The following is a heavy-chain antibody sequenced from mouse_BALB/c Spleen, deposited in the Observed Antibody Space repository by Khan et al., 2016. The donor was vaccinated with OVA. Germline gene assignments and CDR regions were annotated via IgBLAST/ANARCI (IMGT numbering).Heavy chain of an antibody. Sequence: EVQLQESGGGLVRPGGSLKLSCAASGFSFTSYTMSWVRQTPEKRLEWVATISSGSTYTYYQDSVKGRFTISRDNAKNTLYLPMSSLKSEDTAMYYCTRDGNYAHWYFDVWGAGTTVTVSS. CDR1: GFSFTSYT. CDR2: ISSGSTYT. CDR3: TRDGNYAHWYFDV. D-gene: IGHD2-1*01. V-gene: IGHV5-6-4*01. J-gene: IGHJ1*01.